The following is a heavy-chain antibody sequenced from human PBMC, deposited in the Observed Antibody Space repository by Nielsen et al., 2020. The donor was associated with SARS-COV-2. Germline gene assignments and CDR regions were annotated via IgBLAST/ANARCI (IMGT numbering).Heavy chain of an antibody. CDR2: INSDGSST. CDR3: ARGGCSTTSCYLGMDV. J-gene: IGHJ6*02. D-gene: IGHD2-2*01. CDR1: GFTFDDYG. V-gene: IGHV3-74*01. Sequence: GGSLRLSCAASGFTFDDYGMSWVRQAPGKGPVWVSRINSDGSSTSYADSVKGRFTISRDNAKNTLYLQMNSLRAEDTAVYYCARGGCSTTSCYLGMDVWGQGTTVTVSS.